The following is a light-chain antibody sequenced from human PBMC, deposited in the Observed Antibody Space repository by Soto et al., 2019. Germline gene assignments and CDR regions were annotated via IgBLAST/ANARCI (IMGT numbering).Light chain of an antibody. Sequence: DIQMTQSPSTLSASVGDRVTITCRASQSISSWLAWYQQKPGKAPKLLIYDASSLESGVPSRFSGSGSGTEFTLPISSLLPDDFAADYCQQYNSYSPITFGQGTRLEIK. CDR1: QSISSW. J-gene: IGKJ5*01. V-gene: IGKV1-5*01. CDR2: DAS. CDR3: QQYNSYSPIT.